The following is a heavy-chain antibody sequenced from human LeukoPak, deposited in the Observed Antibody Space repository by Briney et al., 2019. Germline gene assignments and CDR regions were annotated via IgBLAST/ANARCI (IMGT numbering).Heavy chain of an antibody. CDR2: ISSNSSTI. J-gene: IGHJ4*02. CDR3: ARGDYGATKDGVDY. Sequence: PGGSLRLSCAASGFTFSSYSMNWVRQAPGKGLAWVSYISSNSSTIYYADSVKGRYTISRDNAKNSLYLQMNSLRAEDTAVYSCARGDYGATKDGVDYWGQGTLVTVS. CDR1: GFTFSSYS. V-gene: IGHV3-48*01. D-gene: IGHD4-17*01.